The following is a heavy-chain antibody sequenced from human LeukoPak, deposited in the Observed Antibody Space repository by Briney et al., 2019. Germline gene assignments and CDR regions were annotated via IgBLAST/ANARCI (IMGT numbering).Heavy chain of an antibody. Sequence: HPGGSLRFSCAASGFTFSSYPLHWVRQAPGRGLEWVTLISYDGSKIYYADSVKGRFTISRDNSKNTLYLQMNSLRAEDTAVYYCAREGEYSSSVPPLDYWGQGTLVTVSS. CDR2: ISYDGSKI. CDR1: GFTFSSYP. J-gene: IGHJ4*02. CDR3: AREGEYSSSVPPLDY. V-gene: IGHV3-30-3*01. D-gene: IGHD6-6*01.